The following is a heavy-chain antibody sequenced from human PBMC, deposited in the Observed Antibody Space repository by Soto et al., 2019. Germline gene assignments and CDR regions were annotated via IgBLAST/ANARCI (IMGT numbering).Heavy chain of an antibody. D-gene: IGHD6-13*01. CDR1: GDSISSYY. CDR3: ARGSTGYSSSWYRY. J-gene: IGHJ4*02. CDR2: IYNSGST. Sequence: PSETLSLTCTVSGDSISSYYWSWIRQPPGKGLEWIGYIYNSGSTNYYPSLKSRVTISVDTSKNQFSLKLSSVTAADTAVYYCARGSTGYSSSWYRYWGQGTLVTVSS. V-gene: IGHV4-59*08.